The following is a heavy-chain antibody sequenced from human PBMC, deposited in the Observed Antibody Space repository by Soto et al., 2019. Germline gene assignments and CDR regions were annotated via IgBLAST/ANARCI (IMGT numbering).Heavy chain of an antibody. CDR3: ATVGLEHFDY. CDR2: SDDYGTTI. Sequence: GGSLKLSCAASGFNLGSYWMHGLRQAPGKGLVRVSRSDDYGTTINDAESVESRITNSKDAPKREVYIQMNNQRAEDSSVYDCATVGLEHFDYWGQGALVTVSS. V-gene: IGHV3-74*01. J-gene: IGHJ4*02. D-gene: IGHD1-1*01. CDR1: GFNLGSYW.